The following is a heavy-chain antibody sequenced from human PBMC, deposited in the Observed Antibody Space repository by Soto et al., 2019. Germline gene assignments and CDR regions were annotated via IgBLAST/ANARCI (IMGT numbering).Heavy chain of an antibody. Sequence: SSETLSLTCTVSGGSISSSSYYWGWIRQPPGKGLEWIGSIYYSGSTYYNPSLKSRVTISVDTSKNQFSLKLSSVTAADTAVYYCARESYDLLTAYYPLAYWVQGPLVT. V-gene: IGHV4-39*02. D-gene: IGHD3-9*01. CDR3: ARESYDLLTAYYPLAY. CDR2: IYYSGST. J-gene: IGHJ4*02. CDR1: GGSISSSSYY.